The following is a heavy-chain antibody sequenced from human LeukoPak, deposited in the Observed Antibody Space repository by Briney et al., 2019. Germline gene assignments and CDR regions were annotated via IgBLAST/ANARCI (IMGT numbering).Heavy chain of an antibody. D-gene: IGHD2-2*01. CDR3: AKGYCSSTTCSVDY. CDR1: GFTFSSYG. J-gene: IGHJ4*02. Sequence: GGSLRLSCPASGFTFSSYGMHWVRQAPGKGLEWVAFIRHDGSNKYYADSVKGRFTISRDNSKNTLYLQMDSLRAEDTAVYYCAKGYCSSTTCSVDYWGQGTLVTVSS. V-gene: IGHV3-30*02. CDR2: IRHDGSNK.